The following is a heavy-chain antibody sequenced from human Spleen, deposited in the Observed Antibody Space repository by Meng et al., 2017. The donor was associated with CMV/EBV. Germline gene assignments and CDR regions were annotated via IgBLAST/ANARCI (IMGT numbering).Heavy chain of an antibody. D-gene: IGHD3-10*01. CDR3: TGTPRPGENY. CDR1: GFTFGDYA. V-gene: IGHV3-49*04. CDR2: IRSKRFGGAT. Sequence: GGSLRLSCTTSGFTFGDYALGWVRQAPGKGLEWVGFIRSKRFGGATDYAASVKGRFTISRDDSRSIAYLQMNSLKTEDTAVYYCTGTPRPGENYWGQGTTVTVSS. J-gene: IGHJ6*02.